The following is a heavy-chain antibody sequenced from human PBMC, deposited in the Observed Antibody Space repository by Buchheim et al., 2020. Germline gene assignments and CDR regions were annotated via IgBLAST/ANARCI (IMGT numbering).Heavy chain of an antibody. Sequence: QVQLVESGGGLVKPGGSLRLSYAASGFTFSDYYMSWIRQAPGKGLEWVSYISSSSSYTNYADSVKGRFTISRDNAKNSLYLQMNSLRAGDTAVYYCARIWELRYFDWLSNYYFDYWGQGTL. V-gene: IGHV3-11*06. CDR3: ARIWELRYFDWLSNYYFDY. CDR2: ISSSSSYT. J-gene: IGHJ4*02. D-gene: IGHD3-9*01. CDR1: GFTFSDYY.